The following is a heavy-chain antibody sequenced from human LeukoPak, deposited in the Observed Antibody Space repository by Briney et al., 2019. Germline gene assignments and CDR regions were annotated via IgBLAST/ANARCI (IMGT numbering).Heavy chain of an antibody. CDR2: ISGSGGST. Sequence: RAGGSLRLSCAASGFTFSSYAMSWVRQAPGKGLEWVSAISGSGGSTYYADSVKGRFTISRDNSKNTLYLQMNSLRAEDTAVYYCAKDLVAESGYCSGGSCYMSWGQGTLVTVSS. D-gene: IGHD2-15*01. J-gene: IGHJ5*02. V-gene: IGHV3-23*01. CDR1: GFTFSSYA. CDR3: AKDLVAESGYCSGGSCYMS.